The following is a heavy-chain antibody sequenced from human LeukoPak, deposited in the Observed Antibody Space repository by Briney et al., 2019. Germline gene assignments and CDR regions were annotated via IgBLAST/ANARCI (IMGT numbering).Heavy chain of an antibody. Sequence: SQTLSLTCAVSGXSISSGDFYWSWIRQPPGKGLEWIGYIYYSGSTYYNPSLRSRVTISVDTSKNQFSLKLSSVTAADTAVYFCARVVESLDHFDYWGQGTLVTVSS. CDR3: ARVVESLDHFDY. V-gene: IGHV4-30-4*01. CDR2: IYYSGST. CDR1: GXSISSGDFY. J-gene: IGHJ4*02. D-gene: IGHD2-15*01.